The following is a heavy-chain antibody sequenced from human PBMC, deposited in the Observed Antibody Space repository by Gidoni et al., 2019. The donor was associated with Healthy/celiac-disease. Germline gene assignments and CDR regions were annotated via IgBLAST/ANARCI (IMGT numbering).Heavy chain of an antibody. D-gene: IGHD3-10*01. CDR3: ARVGGTGSYYSRNFDY. J-gene: IGHJ4*02. Sequence: QVQLQESGPGLVKPSQTLSLTCTVSGGSISSGGYYWSWIRQHPGKGLEWIGYIYYSWSTYYNPSLKSRVTISVDTSKNQFSLKLSSVTAADTAVYYCARVGGTGSYYSRNFDYWGQGTLVTVSS. V-gene: IGHV4-31*03. CDR1: GGSISSGGYY. CDR2: IYYSWST.